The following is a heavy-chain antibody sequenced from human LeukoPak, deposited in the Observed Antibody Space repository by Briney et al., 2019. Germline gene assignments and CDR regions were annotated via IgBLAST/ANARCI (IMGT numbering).Heavy chain of an antibody. V-gene: IGHV3-30*03. CDR3: ATDSSDCSGGSCYSVGTLHI. J-gene: IGHJ3*02. CDR1: GFTFNIYG. D-gene: IGHD2-15*01. Sequence: PGGSLRLSCAASGFTFNIYGMPWVRQAPGKGLEWVAVISFDGNEKYYADSVKGRFTISRDNSQNTLYLQMNSLRVEDTAVYYCATDSSDCSGGSCYSVGTLHIWGQGTMVTVSS. CDR2: ISFDGNEK.